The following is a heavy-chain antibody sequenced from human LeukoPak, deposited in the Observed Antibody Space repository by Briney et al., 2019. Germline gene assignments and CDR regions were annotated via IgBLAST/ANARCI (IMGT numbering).Heavy chain of an antibody. CDR1: GFTFSSYA. J-gene: IGHJ6*02. CDR2: ISYDGSNK. D-gene: IGHD3-3*01. Sequence: PGGSLRLSCAASGFTFSSYAMHWVRQAPGKGLEWVAVISYDGSNKYYADSVKGRFTISRDNSKNTLYLQMNSLRAEDTAVYYCAREGSYDFWMLYGMDVWGQGTTVTVSS. V-gene: IGHV3-30-3*01. CDR3: AREGSYDFWMLYGMDV.